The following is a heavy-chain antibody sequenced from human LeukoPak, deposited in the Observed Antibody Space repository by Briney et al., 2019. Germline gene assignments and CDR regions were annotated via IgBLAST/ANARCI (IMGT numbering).Heavy chain of an antibody. Sequence: SETLSLTCTVSGGSISSSNYYWGWIRQPPGKGLEWIGSIYYRGTTYYNPSLESRVTISVHTSKSQFSLKLSSVTAADTAVYYCARHRYYYEKYFDYWGQGTLVTVSS. V-gene: IGHV4-39*01. CDR3: ARHRYYYEKYFDY. CDR2: IYYRGTT. D-gene: IGHD3-22*01. CDR1: GGSISSSNYY. J-gene: IGHJ4*02.